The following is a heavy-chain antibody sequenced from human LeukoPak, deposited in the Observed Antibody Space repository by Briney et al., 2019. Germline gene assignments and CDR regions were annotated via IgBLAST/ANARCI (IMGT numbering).Heavy chain of an antibody. Sequence: SETLSLTCTVSGGSISSSSYYWGWLRQPPGKGLEWIGSIYYSGSTYYNPSLKSRVTISVDTSKNQFSLKLSSVTAADTAVYYCARLGQGKQQLARHFQHWGQGTLVTVSS. CDR1: GGSISSSSYY. CDR2: IYYSGST. CDR3: ARLGQGKQQLARHFQH. D-gene: IGHD6-13*01. J-gene: IGHJ1*01. V-gene: IGHV4-39*01.